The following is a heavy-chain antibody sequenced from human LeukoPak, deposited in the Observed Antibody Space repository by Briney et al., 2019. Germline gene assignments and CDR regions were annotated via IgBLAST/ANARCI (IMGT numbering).Heavy chain of an antibody. CDR3: ARDLYSSSWYGHYYYYYYMDV. CDR2: ISAYNGNT. D-gene: IGHD6-13*01. Sequence: ASVKVSCKASGYTFTSCGIRWVRQAPGQGLEGMGWISAYNGNTNCAQKLQGRVTMTTDPSTSTAYMELRSLRSDDTAVYYCARDLYSSSWYGHYYYYYYMDVWGKGTTVTVSS. CDR1: GYTFTSCG. V-gene: IGHV1-18*01. J-gene: IGHJ6*03.